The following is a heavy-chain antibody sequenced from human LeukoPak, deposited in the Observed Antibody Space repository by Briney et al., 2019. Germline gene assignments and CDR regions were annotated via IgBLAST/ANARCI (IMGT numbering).Heavy chain of an antibody. Sequence: PGGSLRLSCAASGFTVSRNYMSWVRQAPGKGLEWVSVIYSGGSTYYADSVKGRFTISRDNSKNTLYLQMNSLRAEDTAVYYCAINMGFGYGGSCCWNCWGQGTLVTVSS. CDR1: GFTVSRNY. V-gene: IGHV3-53*01. J-gene: IGHJ4*02. CDR2: IYSGGST. CDR3: AINMGFGYGGSCCWNC. D-gene: IGHD2-15*01.